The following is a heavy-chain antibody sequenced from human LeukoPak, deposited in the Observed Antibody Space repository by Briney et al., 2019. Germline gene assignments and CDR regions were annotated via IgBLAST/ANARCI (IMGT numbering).Heavy chain of an antibody. Sequence: GGSLRLSCAASGFTFSSYWMHWVRQAPGKGLVWVSRINSDGSSTSYADSVKGRFTISRDNAKNTLYLQMNSLRAEDTAVYYCTRGYSSGWFNYYSYMDVWGKGTTVTVSS. CDR2: INSDGSST. V-gene: IGHV3-74*01. D-gene: IGHD6-19*01. CDR1: GFTFSSYW. J-gene: IGHJ6*03. CDR3: TRGYSSGWFNYYSYMDV.